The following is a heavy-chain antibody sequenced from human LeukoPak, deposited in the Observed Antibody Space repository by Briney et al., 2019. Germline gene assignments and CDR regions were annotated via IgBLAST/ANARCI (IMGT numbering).Heavy chain of an antibody. Sequence: GGSLRLSCAASGFMFSSNWMSWVRQTPGTGLAWLSAISPDGNYIYYADSVKGRFTTSRDNSKNTLYLQMTSLRVEDTAVYFCVSQRDHRVAVAGSFDNWGQGTLISVSP. V-gene: IGHV3-23*01. D-gene: IGHD6-19*01. J-gene: IGHJ4*02. CDR1: GFMFSSNW. CDR3: VSQRDHRVAVAGSFDN. CDR2: ISPDGNYI.